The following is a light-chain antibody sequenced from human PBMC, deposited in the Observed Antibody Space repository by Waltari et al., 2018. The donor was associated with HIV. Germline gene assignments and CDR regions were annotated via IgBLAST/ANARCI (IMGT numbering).Light chain of an antibody. Sequence: DVVVTQSPVSLAVSVGETATLTCKSNQSLLYRSENKNFLAWYQQKPGQRPKLLIYCASTRQSGVPDRFSGSGSGTDFTLTISTLQAEDVAVYYCQQYHRVPYTFGQGTKLQIK. CDR2: CAS. CDR1: QSLLYRSENKNF. V-gene: IGKV4-1*01. J-gene: IGKJ2*01. CDR3: QQYHRVPYT.